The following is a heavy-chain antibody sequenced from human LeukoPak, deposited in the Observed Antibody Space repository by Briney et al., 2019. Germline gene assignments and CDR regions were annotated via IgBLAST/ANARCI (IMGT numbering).Heavy chain of an antibody. CDR3: AKRGYCSGGSCYVYAFDI. Sequence: GGSLRLSCAASGFTFSSYAMSWVRQAPGKGLEWVSAISGSGGSTYYADSVKGRFTISRDNSKNTLYLQMNSLRAEDTAVYYCAKRGYCSGGSCYVYAFDIWGQGTMVTVSS. V-gene: IGHV3-23*01. CDR1: GFTFSSYA. J-gene: IGHJ3*02. D-gene: IGHD2-15*01. CDR2: ISGSGGST.